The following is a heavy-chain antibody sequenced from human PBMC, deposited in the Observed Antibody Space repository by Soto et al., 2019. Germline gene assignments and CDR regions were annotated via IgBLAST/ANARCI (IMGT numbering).Heavy chain of an antibody. CDR1: GGSISSGGYY. CDR2: IYYSGST. Sequence: QVQLQESGPGLVKPSQTLSLTCTVSGGSISSGGYYWSWIRQHPGKGLEWIGYIYYSGSTYYNPSLKSRVTISVDTSKNQFTRKLSSVTAADTAVYYCARAHTENMIVVVFDAFDIWGQGTMVTVSS. D-gene: IGHD3-22*01. V-gene: IGHV4-31*03. J-gene: IGHJ3*02. CDR3: ARAHTENMIVVVFDAFDI.